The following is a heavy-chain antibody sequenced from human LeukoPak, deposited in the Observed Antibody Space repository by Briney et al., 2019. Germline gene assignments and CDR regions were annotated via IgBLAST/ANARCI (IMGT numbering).Heavy chain of an antibody. Sequence: GASVKVSCKASGYTFTSYYMHWVRQAPGQGLEWMGWINPNSGGTNYAQKFQGRVTMTRDTSISTAYMELSRLRSDDTAVYYCAGGDGVYSGYAPPRTWVYWGQGTLVTVSS. CDR2: INPNSGGT. J-gene: IGHJ4*02. CDR3: AGGDGVYSGYAPPRTWVY. CDR1: GYTFTSYY. V-gene: IGHV1-2*02. D-gene: IGHD5-12*01.